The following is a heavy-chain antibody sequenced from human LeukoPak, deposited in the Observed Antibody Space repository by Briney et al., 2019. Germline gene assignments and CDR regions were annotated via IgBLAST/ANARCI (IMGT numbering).Heavy chain of an antibody. CDR2: IYHSGST. D-gene: IGHD6-6*01. V-gene: IGHV4-30-2*01. Sequence: SSETLSLTCDVSGGSISSGLYSWSWIRQPLGKGLEWIGYIYHSGSTYYNPSLKSRVTISVDRSKNQFSLKLSSVTAADTAVYYCARAYSSSSVHGYYFDYWGQGTLVTVSS. CDR3: ARAYSSSSVHGYYFDY. J-gene: IGHJ4*02. CDR1: GGSISSGLYS.